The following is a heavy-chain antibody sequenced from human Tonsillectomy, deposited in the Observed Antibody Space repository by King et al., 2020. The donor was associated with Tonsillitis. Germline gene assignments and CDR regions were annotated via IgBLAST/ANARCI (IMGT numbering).Heavy chain of an antibody. CDR3: ARVGHTYGYLAYDY. V-gene: IGHV1-8*01. J-gene: IGHJ4*02. D-gene: IGHD5-18*01. CDR1: GYTFTSYD. Sequence: VQLVESGAEVKKPGASVKVSCKASGYTFTSYDINWVRQATGQGLEWMGWMNPNSGNSGSVQKFQGRVTMTRNTSIRTAYMELSSLTSEDTAVYYCARVGHTYGYLAYDYWGQGTLVTVSS. CDR2: MNPNSGNS.